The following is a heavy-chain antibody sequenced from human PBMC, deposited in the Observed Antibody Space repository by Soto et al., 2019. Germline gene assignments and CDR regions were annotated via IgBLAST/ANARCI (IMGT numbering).Heavy chain of an antibody. CDR1: GGSISSGGYY. Sequence: SETLSLTCTVSGGSISSGGYYWSWIRQHPGKGLEWIGYIYYSGSTCYNPSLKSRVTISVDTSKNQFSLKLSSVTAADTAVYYCARDQHDYGDYEGWFDPWGQGTLVTVSS. CDR2: IYYSGST. V-gene: IGHV4-31*03. D-gene: IGHD4-17*01. CDR3: ARDQHDYGDYEGWFDP. J-gene: IGHJ5*02.